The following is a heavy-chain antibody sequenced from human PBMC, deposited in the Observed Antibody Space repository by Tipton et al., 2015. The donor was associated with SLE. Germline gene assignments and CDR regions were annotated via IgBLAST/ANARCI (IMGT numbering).Heavy chain of an antibody. CDR3: AGEGSGWYRGYYFDY. CDR2: IYTSGST. CDR1: GGSISSYY. Sequence: LRLSCTVSGGSISSYYWSWIRQPPGKGLEWIGYIYTSGSTNYNPSLKSRVTISVDTSKNQFSLKLSSVTAADTAVYYCAGEGSGWYRGYYFDYWGQGTLVTVSS. J-gene: IGHJ4*02. V-gene: IGHV4-4*08. D-gene: IGHD6-19*01.